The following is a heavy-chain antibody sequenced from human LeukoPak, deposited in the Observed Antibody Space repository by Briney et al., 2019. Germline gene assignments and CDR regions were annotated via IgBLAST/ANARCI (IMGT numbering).Heavy chain of an antibody. CDR3: AREYTGSWDNFDY. Sequence: SETLSLTCTVSGGSISRSRDYWGWIRQPPGKGLEWIGSIYYSGSTYYNPSLKSRVTMSVDTSKNQFSLKLSSVTAADTAVYYCAREYTGSWDNFDYWGQGTLVTVSS. V-gene: IGHV4-39*07. J-gene: IGHJ4*02. CDR1: GGSISRSRDY. CDR2: IYYSGST. D-gene: IGHD1-26*01.